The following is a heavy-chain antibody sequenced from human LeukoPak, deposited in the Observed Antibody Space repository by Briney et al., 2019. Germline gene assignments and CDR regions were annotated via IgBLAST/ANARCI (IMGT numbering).Heavy chain of an antibody. D-gene: IGHD6-6*01. Sequence: ASVKVSCKASGYTFTNHDFNWVRQATGQGLEWMGWMNPNSGATGYAQKFQGRVTMTRDTSINTAYMELSSLRSEDTAVYYCARWLVRGSRSSYFDYWGQGTLVTVSS. J-gene: IGHJ4*02. CDR2: MNPNSGAT. CDR3: ARWLVRGSRSSYFDY. CDR1: GYTFTNHD. V-gene: IGHV1-8*01.